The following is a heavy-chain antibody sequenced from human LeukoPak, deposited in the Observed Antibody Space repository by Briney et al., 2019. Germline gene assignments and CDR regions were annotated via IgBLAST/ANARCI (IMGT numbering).Heavy chain of an antibody. D-gene: IGHD3-22*01. J-gene: IGHJ4*02. CDR3: AREDYDSSGTYSL. V-gene: IGHV1-69*04. CDR2: IIPILGIA. Sequence: SVTVSFTASGGTFTIYAISWVRQGPGQGMEWMGRIIPILGIANYAQKFQGRVTITADKSTSTAYMELSSLRSEDTAVYYCAREDYDSSGTYSLWGQGTLVTVSS. CDR1: GGTFTIYA.